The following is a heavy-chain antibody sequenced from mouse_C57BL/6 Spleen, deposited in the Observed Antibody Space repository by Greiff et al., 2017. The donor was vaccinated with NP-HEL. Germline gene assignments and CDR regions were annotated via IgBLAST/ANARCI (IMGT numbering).Heavy chain of an antibody. CDR1: GYAFSSSW. CDR2: IYPGDGDT. D-gene: IGHD2-3*01. Sequence: QVQLQQSGPELVKPGASVKISCKASGYAFSSSWMNWVKQRPGKGLEWIGRIYPGDGDTNYNGKFKGKATLTADKSSSTAYMQLSSLTSEDSAVYFCARERKTYDGYRYYAMDYWGQGTSVTVSS. CDR3: ARERKTYDGYRYYAMDY. J-gene: IGHJ4*01. V-gene: IGHV1-82*01.